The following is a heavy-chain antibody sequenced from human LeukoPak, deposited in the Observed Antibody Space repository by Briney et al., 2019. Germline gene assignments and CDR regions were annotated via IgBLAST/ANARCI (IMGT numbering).Heavy chain of an antibody. J-gene: IGHJ4*02. Sequence: PGGSLRLSCAASGFTFSSYEMNWVRQAPGKGLEWVSYISSSGSTIYYADSVKGRFTISRDNSKNTLYLQMNSLRAEDTAVYYCASHHDEYYYDSSGYHYWGQGTLVTVSS. D-gene: IGHD3-22*01. CDR1: GFTFSSYE. V-gene: IGHV3-48*03. CDR2: ISSSGSTI. CDR3: ASHHDEYYYDSSGYHY.